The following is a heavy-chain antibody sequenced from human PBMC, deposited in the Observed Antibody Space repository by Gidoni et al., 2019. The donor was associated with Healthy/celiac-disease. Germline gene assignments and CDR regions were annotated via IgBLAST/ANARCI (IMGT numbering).Heavy chain of an antibody. J-gene: IGHJ3*02. CDR3: ARSMADCSGGSCFDAFDI. CDR1: GYSFTSYW. Sequence: EVQLVQSGAEVKKPGDSLKISCKGSGYSFTSYWIGWVRQMPGKGLEWMGIIYPGYSDTRYSPSFQGQVTISADKSISTAYLQWSSLKASDTAMYYCARSMADCSGGSCFDAFDIWGQGTMVTVSS. D-gene: IGHD2-15*01. CDR2: IYPGYSDT. V-gene: IGHV5-51*01.